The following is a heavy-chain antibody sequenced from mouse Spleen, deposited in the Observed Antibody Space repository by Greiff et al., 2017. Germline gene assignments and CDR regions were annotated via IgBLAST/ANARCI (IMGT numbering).Heavy chain of an antibody. CDR3: ARRGYPWFAY. D-gene: IGHD2-2*01. J-gene: IGHJ3*01. V-gene: IGHV5-4*03. CDR1: GFTFSSYA. CDR2: ISDGGSYT. Sequence: EVKLVESGGGLVKPGGSLKLSCAASGFTFSSYAMSWVRQTPEKRLEWVATISDGGSYTYYPDNVKGRFTISRDNAKNNLYLQMSHLKSEDTAMYYCARRGYPWFAYWGQGTLVTVSA.